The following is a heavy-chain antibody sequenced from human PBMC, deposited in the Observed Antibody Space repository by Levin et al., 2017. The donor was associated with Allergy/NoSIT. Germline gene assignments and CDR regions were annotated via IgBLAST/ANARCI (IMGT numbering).Heavy chain of an antibody. CDR2: IKSIPAGGTI. V-gene: IGHV3-15*01. Sequence: GESLKIPCATSGFTFTNAWMNWVRRAPGKGLEWVGRIKSIPAGGTIDYAAPVRARFTISRDDSKNTLYLQMNSLKTEDTAVYYCATGGGNRGLDIWGQGTMVTVSS. D-gene: IGHD4-23*01. CDR3: ATGGGNRGLDI. CDR1: GFTFTNAW. J-gene: IGHJ3*02.